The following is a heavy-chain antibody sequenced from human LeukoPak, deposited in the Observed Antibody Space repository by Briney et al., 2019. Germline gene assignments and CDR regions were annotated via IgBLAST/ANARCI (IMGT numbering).Heavy chain of an antibody. D-gene: IGHD3-3*01. J-gene: IGHJ2*01. Sequence: PGGSLRLSCAAYGFTVSTNYMSWVRQAPGKKLEWVSDIYSDGSTFYADSVKGRFTISRDNSKNTLYLQMNSLRAEDTAVYHCARYDFILISYFDLWGRGTLVTVSS. CDR2: IYSDGST. V-gene: IGHV3-53*01. CDR1: GFTVSTNY. CDR3: ARYDFILISYFDL.